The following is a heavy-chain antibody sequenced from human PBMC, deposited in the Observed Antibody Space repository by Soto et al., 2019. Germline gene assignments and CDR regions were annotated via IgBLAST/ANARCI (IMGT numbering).Heavy chain of an antibody. J-gene: IGHJ5*02. D-gene: IGHD2-2*01. CDR1: GLTVSSNY. CDR3: AKDPYSGVLVPVAIGFDP. Sequence: GSLRLSCAASGLTVSSNYMSWVRQAPGMGLEWVSVIYTGGSTYYADSVKGRFTISRDNSKNTLYLQMNSLRADDSGVYYCAKDPYSGVLVPVAIGFDPWGPGTLVTVSS. V-gene: IGHV3-53*01. CDR2: IYTGGST.